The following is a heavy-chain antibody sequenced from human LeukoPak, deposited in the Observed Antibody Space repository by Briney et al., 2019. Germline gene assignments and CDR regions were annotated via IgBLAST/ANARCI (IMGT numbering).Heavy chain of an antibody. V-gene: IGHV3-73*01. CDR1: GFTVSNNF. J-gene: IGHJ5*02. CDR2: IRSKANSYAT. D-gene: IGHD6-19*01. CDR3: TSRIAVATWGFDP. Sequence: PGGSLRLSCAASGFTVSNNFMNWVRQASGKGLEWVGRIRSKANSYATAYAASVKGRFTISRDDSKNTAYLQMNSLKTEDTAVYYCTSRIAVATWGFDPWGQGTLVTVSS.